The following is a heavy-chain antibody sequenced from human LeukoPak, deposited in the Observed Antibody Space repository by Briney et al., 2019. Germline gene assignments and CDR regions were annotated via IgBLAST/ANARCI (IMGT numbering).Heavy chain of an antibody. CDR2: INAGNGNT. Sequence: ASVKVSRKASGYTFTRYAVHWVRQAPVQRLEWMGWINAGNGNTKHSQKFQGRITITRDTSASTAYMELSSLRSEDTAVYYCARDALVVVYYFDYWGQGTLVTVSS. CDR3: ARDALVVVYYFDY. D-gene: IGHD3-22*01. J-gene: IGHJ4*02. CDR1: GYTFTRYA. V-gene: IGHV1-3*01.